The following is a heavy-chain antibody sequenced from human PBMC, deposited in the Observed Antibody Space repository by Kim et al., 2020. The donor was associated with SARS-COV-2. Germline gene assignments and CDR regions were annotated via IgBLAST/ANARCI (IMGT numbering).Heavy chain of an antibody. D-gene: IGHD5-12*01. J-gene: IGHJ4*02. Sequence: TSYAQNFQGRVTMTRDTSTSTVYMELSSLGSEETAVYYCARDGGGYDDYWGQGTLVTVSS. CDR2: T. CDR3: ARDGGGYDDY. V-gene: IGHV1-46*01.